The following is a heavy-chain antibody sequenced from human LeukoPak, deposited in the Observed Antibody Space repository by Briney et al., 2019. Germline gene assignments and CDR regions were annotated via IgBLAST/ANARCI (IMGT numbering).Heavy chain of an antibody. Sequence: GGSLRLSCAASGFTFSDYYMSWIRQAPGKGLEWVSYISSSGSTIYYADSVKGRFTISRDNAKNSLYLQMNSLRAEDTAVCYCASSLAYCGGDCYAHYWGQGTLVTVSS. J-gene: IGHJ4*02. CDR1: GFTFSDYY. V-gene: IGHV3-11*01. CDR3: ASSLAYCGGDCYAHY. CDR2: ISSSGSTI. D-gene: IGHD2-21*02.